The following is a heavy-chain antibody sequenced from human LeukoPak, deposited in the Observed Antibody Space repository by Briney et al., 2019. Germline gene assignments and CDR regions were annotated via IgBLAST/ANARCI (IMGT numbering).Heavy chain of an antibody. D-gene: IGHD2-21*01. CDR3: ASGAFCVGGICQLHGVAS. CDR1: GYTFSAYY. Sequence: ASVKVSCKASGYTFSAYYMHWVRQAPGQGLDWMGWIDTNSGATKYAQKFQGRVTITRDTSIGTAYMELSTLISDDTAVYYCASGAFCVGGICQLHGVASWAPGPRFTFP. V-gene: IGHV1-2*02. CDR2: IDTNSGAT. J-gene: IGHJ5*01.